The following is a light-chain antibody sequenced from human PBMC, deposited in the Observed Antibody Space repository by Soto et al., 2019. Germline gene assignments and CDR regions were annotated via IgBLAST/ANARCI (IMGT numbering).Light chain of an antibody. J-gene: IGKJ4*01. CDR1: QSVSSY. CDR2: DAS. V-gene: IGKV3-11*01. CDR3: QQRSNFFT. Sequence: EIVLTQSPATLSLSPGERATLSCRASQSVSSYLAWYQQKPGQAPRLLIYDASNRATGIPARFSGSGSGTDFTLTISSLEPEDFAVYYCQQRSNFFTFGGGTEVEIK.